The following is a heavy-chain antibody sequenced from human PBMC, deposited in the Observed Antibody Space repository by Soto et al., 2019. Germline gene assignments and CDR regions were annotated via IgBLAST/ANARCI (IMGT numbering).Heavy chain of an antibody. CDR3: ARVLNRRSGYSYGWSYYYGMDV. CDR2: INHSGST. D-gene: IGHD5-18*01. Sequence: PSETLSLTCAVYGGSFSGYYWSWIRQPPGKGLEWIGEINHSGSTNYNPSLKSRVTISVDTSKNQFSLKLSSVTAADTAVYYCARVLNRRSGYSYGWSYYYGMDVWGQGTTVTVSS. CDR1: GGSFSGYY. J-gene: IGHJ6*02. V-gene: IGHV4-34*01.